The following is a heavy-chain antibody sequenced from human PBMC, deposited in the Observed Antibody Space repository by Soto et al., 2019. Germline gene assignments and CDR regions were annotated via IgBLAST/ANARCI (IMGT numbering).Heavy chain of an antibody. J-gene: IGHJ6*02. CDR3: ARSNPHGLDV. V-gene: IGHV3-11*01. Sequence: GGSLRLSCAASGFTFNDYYMSWIRQAPGKGLEWVSYISETGHTIYHADPMQGRFTISRDNGKNSLYLQMNSLRAEDTAVYYCARSNPHGLDVWGQGTTVTVSS. CDR2: ISETGHTI. CDR1: GFTFNDYY.